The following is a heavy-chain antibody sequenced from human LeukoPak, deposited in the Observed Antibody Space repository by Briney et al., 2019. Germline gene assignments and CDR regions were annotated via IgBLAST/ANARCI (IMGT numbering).Heavy chain of an antibody. V-gene: IGHV1-18*01. J-gene: IGHJ4*02. D-gene: IGHD1-26*01. Sequence: ASAKVSCKASGYTFNSYLISWMRQVPGQGLEWMGWISGHNGNTDYAPKFKDRVTLTTDTSTSTAYMEMRSLTSDDTALYYCARIWAELQLVCDFWGQGTLVTVSP. CDR3: ARIWAELQLVCDF. CDR2: ISGHNGNT. CDR1: GYTFNSYL.